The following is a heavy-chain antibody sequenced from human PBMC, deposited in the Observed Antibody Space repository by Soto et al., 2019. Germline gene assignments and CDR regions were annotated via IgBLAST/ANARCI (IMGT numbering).Heavy chain of an antibody. D-gene: IGHD6-13*01. CDR3: AKSRLRIAEFGGFDY. V-gene: IGHV3-23*01. Sequence: GGSLRLSCAASGFTFSSFAMAWVRQAPGKGLEWVSSISHIGTFTYYADSVKGRFTISRDKTKNTVLLQMSSLRADDTAIYYCAKSRLRIAEFGGFDYWGQGTLVTVSS. J-gene: IGHJ4*01. CDR1: GFTFSSFA. CDR2: ISHIGTFT.